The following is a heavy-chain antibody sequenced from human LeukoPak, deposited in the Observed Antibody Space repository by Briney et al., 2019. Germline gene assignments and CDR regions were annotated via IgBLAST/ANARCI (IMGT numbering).Heavy chain of an antibody. V-gene: IGHV3-64*01. D-gene: IGHD3-22*01. Sequence: PGGSLILSCAASGFTFSSYAMHWVRQAPGKGLEYVSAISSNGGSTYYANSVKGRFTISRDNSKNTLYLQMGSLRAEDMAVYYCARTHYYDSSGYYYVPYYFDYWGQGTLVTVSS. CDR2: ISSNGGST. CDR1: GFTFSSYA. J-gene: IGHJ4*02. CDR3: ARTHYYDSSGYYYVPYYFDY.